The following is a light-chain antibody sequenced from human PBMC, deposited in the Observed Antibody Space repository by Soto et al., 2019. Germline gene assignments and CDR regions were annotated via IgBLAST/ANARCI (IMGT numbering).Light chain of an antibody. CDR3: QQYGTSRDYT. V-gene: IGKV3-20*01. J-gene: IGKJ2*01. CDR2: GAS. Sequence: EIVMTQSPDTLSVSPGERATLSCRASQSVSGNLAWYQQKPGQAPRLLIYGASTRATGIPDRFTGSGSGTDFTLTISSLEPEDFAVYYCQQYGTSRDYTFGQGTKVDIK. CDR1: QSVSGN.